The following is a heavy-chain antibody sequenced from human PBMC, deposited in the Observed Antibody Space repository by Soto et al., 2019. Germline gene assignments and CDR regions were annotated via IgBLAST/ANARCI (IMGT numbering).Heavy chain of an antibody. CDR2: IYYSGST. Sequence: PSETLSLTCTVSGGSISSYYWSWIRQPPGKGLEWIGYIYYSGSTNYNPSLKSRVTISVDTSKNQFSLKLSSVTAADTAVYYCARHTQMDYFYYMDVWGKGTTVTVSS. CDR3: ARHTQMDYFYYMDV. CDR1: GGSISSYY. J-gene: IGHJ6*03. D-gene: IGHD2-8*01. V-gene: IGHV4-59*08.